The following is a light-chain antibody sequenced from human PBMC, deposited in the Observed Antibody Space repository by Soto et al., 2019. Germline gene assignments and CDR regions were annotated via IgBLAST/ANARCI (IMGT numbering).Light chain of an antibody. Sequence: QSVLTQPPSASGTPGQRVTISCSGSSSNIGSDAVSWFQQLPGTAPKLLIYRNTIRPSGVSDRFSGSQSGTSASLAITGLQTEDEADYYCQSYDSSLSGSLFGGGTKLTVL. J-gene: IGLJ2*01. CDR1: SSNIGSDA. CDR3: QSYDSSLSGSL. V-gene: IGLV1-40*01. CDR2: RNT.